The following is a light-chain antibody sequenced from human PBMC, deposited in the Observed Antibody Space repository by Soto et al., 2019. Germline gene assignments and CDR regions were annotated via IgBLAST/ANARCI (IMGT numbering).Light chain of an antibody. Sequence: QSALTKPASVSGSPGQSITISCTGTSSDVGGYNYVSWYHQHPGKAPKLMIYEVSNRPSGVSNRFSGSKSGNTASLTISGLQAEDEADYYCSSYTSSSTLGVFGGGTKLTVL. CDR1: SSDVGGYNY. J-gene: IGLJ3*02. CDR2: EVS. V-gene: IGLV2-14*01. CDR3: SSYTSSSTLGV.